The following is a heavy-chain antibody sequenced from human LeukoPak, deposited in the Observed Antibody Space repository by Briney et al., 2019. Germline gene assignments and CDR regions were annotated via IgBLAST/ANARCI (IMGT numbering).Heavy chain of an antibody. CDR3: AMVLYQLGRPGP. CDR2: AILGGGT. Sequence: SETLSLTCAVYGVSLNNYYWSWIRQSPGKGLEWIGEAILGGGTDYSPSLKSRVTISIDTSRNQISLRLTSVTAADTAVYYCAMVLYQLGRPGPWAQGTLVTVSS. J-gene: IGHJ5*02. V-gene: IGHV4-34*12. CDR1: GVSLNNYY. D-gene: IGHD2-2*01.